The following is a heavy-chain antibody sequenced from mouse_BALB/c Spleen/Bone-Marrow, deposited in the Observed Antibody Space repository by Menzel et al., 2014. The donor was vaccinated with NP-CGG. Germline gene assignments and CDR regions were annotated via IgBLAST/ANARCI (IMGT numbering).Heavy chain of an antibody. V-gene: IGHV1-9*01. CDR3: TRWGWSFDY. Sequence: QVQLQQSGAELMKPGASVKISCKATGYTFSSYWIDWVKRRPGHGLEWIGEILPGSGSSNYNEKFKGKATITADTSSNTAYMQLSSLTSEDSAVYYCTRWGWSFDYWGQGTTLTVSS. CDR1: GYTFSSYW. CDR2: ILPGSGSS. D-gene: IGHD2-3*01. J-gene: IGHJ2*01.